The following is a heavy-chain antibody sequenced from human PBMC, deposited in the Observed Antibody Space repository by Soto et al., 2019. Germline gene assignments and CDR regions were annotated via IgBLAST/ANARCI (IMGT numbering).Heavy chain of an antibody. V-gene: IGHV1-3*01. D-gene: IGHD3-10*01. CDR2: INPDNGNT. CDR3: ARDLLAAYSHSGMIDY. CDR1: GYTFTRYT. Sequence: ASVKVSCKASGYTFTRYTMNWVRQAPGQRLEWMGWINPDNGNTKSSQKFQDRVIITRDTSASTAYMDLSSLRSEDTAVYYCARDLLAAYSHSGMIDYWGQGSLVTVSS. J-gene: IGHJ4*02.